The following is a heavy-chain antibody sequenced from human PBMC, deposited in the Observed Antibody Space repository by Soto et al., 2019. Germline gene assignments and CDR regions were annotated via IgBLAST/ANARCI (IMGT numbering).Heavy chain of an antibody. Sequence: PGGSLSLSCAASGFTFTRYSMNWVRQAPGKGLEWVSSISITTNYIYYGDSMKGRFTISRDNAKNSLYLEMNSLRAEDTAVYYCARESEDLTSNFDYWGQGTLVTVSS. CDR1: GFTFTRYS. J-gene: IGHJ4*02. CDR2: ISITTNYI. CDR3: ARESEDLTSNFDY. V-gene: IGHV3-21*06.